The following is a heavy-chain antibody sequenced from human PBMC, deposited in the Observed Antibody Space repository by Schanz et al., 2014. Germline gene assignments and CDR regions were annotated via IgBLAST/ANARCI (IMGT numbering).Heavy chain of an antibody. D-gene: IGHD4-17*01. Sequence: QVQLQQWGAGLLKPSETLSLTCAVYGGSFSGYYWSWIRQHPGKGLEWIAEINHGGSTNYNPSLKSRVTISVDTSKNQFSLNLSSATAADTAVYYCARDRGHGDLPGDIWGQGTMVTVSS. V-gene: IGHV4-34*01. CDR3: ARDRGHGDLPGDI. CDR2: INHGGST. J-gene: IGHJ3*02. CDR1: GGSFSGYY.